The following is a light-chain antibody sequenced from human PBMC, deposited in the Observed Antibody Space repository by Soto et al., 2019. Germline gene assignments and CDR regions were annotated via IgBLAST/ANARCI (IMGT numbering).Light chain of an antibody. CDR2: GTS. CDR3: QQYGSSPRT. J-gene: IGKJ1*01. Sequence: EIVLTQSPGTLSLSPGERATLSCRASQNVGSRYLAWYQQKPGQAPRLLIYGTSNRATGIPDRFSGSGSGTDVSLTISSLEPGDLAVYYCQQYGSSPRTFGQGTKVEIK. V-gene: IGKV3-20*01. CDR1: QNVGSRY.